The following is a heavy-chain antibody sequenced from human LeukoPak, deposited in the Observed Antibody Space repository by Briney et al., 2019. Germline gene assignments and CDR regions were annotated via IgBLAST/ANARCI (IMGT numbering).Heavy chain of an antibody. Sequence: SETLSLICAVWGGSFSGYYWSWVRQPPGKGLEGRGEINQRGSTNYTPSLKRRVTISVDTSKNQFSLQLSSVTAADTAVYYCARGRRGSTIFGVVIIGSGYFDYWGQGTLVTVPS. D-gene: IGHD3-3*01. J-gene: IGHJ4*02. CDR1: GGSFSGYY. CDR2: INQRGST. V-gene: IGHV4-34*01. CDR3: ARGRRGSTIFGVVIIGSGYFDY.